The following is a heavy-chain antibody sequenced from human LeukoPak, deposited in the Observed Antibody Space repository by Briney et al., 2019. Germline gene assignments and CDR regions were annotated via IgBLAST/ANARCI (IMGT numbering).Heavy chain of an antibody. D-gene: IGHD6-13*01. V-gene: IGHV1-69*05. J-gene: IGHJ6*03. Sequence: SVKVSCKASGGTFSSYAISWVRQAPGQGLEWMGGIIPIFGTANYAQKFQGRVTITTDESTSTAYMELRSLRSDDTAVYYCARVMYSSSWYDPYYYYYMDVWGKGTTVTVSS. CDR3: ARVMYSSSWYDPYYYYYMDV. CDR2: IIPIFGTA. CDR1: GGTFSSYA.